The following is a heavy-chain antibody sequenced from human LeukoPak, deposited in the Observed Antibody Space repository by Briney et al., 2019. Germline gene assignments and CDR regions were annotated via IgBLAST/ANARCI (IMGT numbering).Heavy chain of an antibody. Sequence: GGSLRLSCAASGFTFSSYGMHWVRQAPGKGLEWVSYISSSGSTIYYADSVKGRFTISRDNAKNSLYLQMNSLRAEDTAVYYCARDPYYGSGSSLDYWGQGTLVTVSS. V-gene: IGHV3-48*04. D-gene: IGHD3-10*01. CDR3: ARDPYYGSGSSLDY. J-gene: IGHJ4*02. CDR1: GFTFSSYG. CDR2: ISSSGSTI.